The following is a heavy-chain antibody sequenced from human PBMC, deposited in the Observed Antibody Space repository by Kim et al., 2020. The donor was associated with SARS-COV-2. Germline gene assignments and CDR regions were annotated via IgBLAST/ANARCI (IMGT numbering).Heavy chain of an antibody. D-gene: IGHD6-19*01. CDR3: ARWLDSSLNGMDV. Sequence: YAQKLQGRVTMTTDTSTSTAYMELRSLRSDYTAVYYCARWLDSSLNGMDVWGQGTTVTVSS. J-gene: IGHJ6*02. V-gene: IGHV1-18*01.